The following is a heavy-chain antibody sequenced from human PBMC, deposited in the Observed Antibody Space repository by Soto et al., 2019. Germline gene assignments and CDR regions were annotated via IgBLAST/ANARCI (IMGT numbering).Heavy chain of an antibody. J-gene: IGHJ4*02. CDR1: GGSISGYF. D-gene: IGHD3-9*01. Sequence: PSETLSLTCTVSGGSISGYFWSWIRQPPGKGLEWIAYIYSSGYTDYNPSLKSRVTISVDMSRDQFSLQLKSVTAADTAVYYCARHRDYDIVTNYRKYYFDYWGQGALVTVSS. V-gene: IGHV4-59*08. CDR3: ARHRDYDIVTNYRKYYFDY. CDR2: IYSSGYT.